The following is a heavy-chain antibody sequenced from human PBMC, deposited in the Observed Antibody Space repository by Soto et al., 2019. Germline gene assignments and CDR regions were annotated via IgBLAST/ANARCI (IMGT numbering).Heavy chain of an antibody. CDR3: ARDLFRSSSWYSYKGSFDY. CDR2: IIPIFGTA. J-gene: IGHJ4*02. CDR1: GGTFSSYA. V-gene: IGHV1-69*13. Sequence: SVKVSCKASGGTFSSYAISWVRQAPGQGLEWMGGIIPIFGTANYAQKFQGRVTITADESTSTAYMELSSLRSEDTAVYYCARDLFRSSSWYSYKGSFDYWGQGTLVTVYS. D-gene: IGHD6-13*01.